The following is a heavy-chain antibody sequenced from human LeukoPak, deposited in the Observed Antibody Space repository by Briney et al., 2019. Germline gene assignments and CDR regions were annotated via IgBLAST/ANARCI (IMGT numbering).Heavy chain of an antibody. D-gene: IGHD3-22*01. Sequence: GGSLRLSCAASGFTFSSYAMPWVRQAPGKGLEWVAVISYDGSNKYYADSVRGRFTISRDNSKNTLYLQMSGLTAEDTAIYYCTKDPDSSGRFHGSTFDFWGRGTPVTVSS. CDR2: ISYDGSNK. V-gene: IGHV3-30-3*01. J-gene: IGHJ4*02. CDR1: GFTFSSYA. CDR3: TKDPDSSGRFHGSTFDF.